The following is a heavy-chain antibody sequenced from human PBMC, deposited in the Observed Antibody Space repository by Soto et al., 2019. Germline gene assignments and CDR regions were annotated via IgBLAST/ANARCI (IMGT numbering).Heavy chain of an antibody. Sequence: QSQTLSLTCAISGDSVSSNSAAWNWIRQSPSRGLEWLGRTYYRSKWYNDYAVSVKSRITINPDTSKNQFSLQLNSVTPEDTAVYYCARDRELGSGNPRWGWFDPWGQGTLVTVSS. V-gene: IGHV6-1*01. D-gene: IGHD6-19*01. J-gene: IGHJ5*02. CDR2: TYYRSKWYN. CDR3: ARDRELGSGNPRWGWFDP. CDR1: GDSVSSNSAA.